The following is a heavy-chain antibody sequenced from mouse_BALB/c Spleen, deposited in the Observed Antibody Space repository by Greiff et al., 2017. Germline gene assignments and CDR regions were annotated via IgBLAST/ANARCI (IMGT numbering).Heavy chain of an antibody. CDR2: ISSGGSYT. J-gene: IGHJ3*01. D-gene: IGHD2-14*01. Sequence: EVQGVESGGGLVKPGGSLKLSCAASGFTFSSYAMSWVRQSPEKRLEWVAEISSGGSYTYYPDTVTGRFTISRDNAKNTLYLEMSSLRSEDTAMYYCARGGYYRYDEGFAYWGQGTLVTVSA. V-gene: IGHV5-9-4*01. CDR3: ARGGYYRYDEGFAY. CDR1: GFTFSSYA.